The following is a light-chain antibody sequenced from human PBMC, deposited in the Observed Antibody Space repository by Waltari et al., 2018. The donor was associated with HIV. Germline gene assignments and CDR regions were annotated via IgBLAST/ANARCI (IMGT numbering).Light chain of an antibody. J-gene: IGLJ2*01. CDR2: DDT. CDR3: QVWDTRSDHPVV. V-gene: IGLV3-21*02. Sequence: SYFLTQPPSVSVAPGQPARITCGGNNIGSRSGHWYQQKPGQAPVMVVFDDTHRPSGIPERFSGSNSGNTATLTITRVEAGDEADYFCQVWDTRSDHPVVFGGGTNLTVL. CDR1: NIGSRS.